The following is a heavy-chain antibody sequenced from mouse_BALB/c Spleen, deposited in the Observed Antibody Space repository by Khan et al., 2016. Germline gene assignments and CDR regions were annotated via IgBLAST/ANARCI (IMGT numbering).Heavy chain of an antibody. J-gene: IGHJ2*01. CDR1: GYTFSAYE. D-gene: IGHD2-1*01. Sequence: QVQLQQSGAELVRPGASVTLSCKASGYTFSAYEMHWVKQTPVHGLQWIGSIDPETGGTAYNQKFKGQATLTAGRSSSTSYMELRSLTSEDSAVYYYTRKGICYGTYDFDYWGQGTTLTVSA. CDR2: IDPETGGT. CDR3: TRKGICYGTYDFDY. V-gene: IGHV1-15*01.